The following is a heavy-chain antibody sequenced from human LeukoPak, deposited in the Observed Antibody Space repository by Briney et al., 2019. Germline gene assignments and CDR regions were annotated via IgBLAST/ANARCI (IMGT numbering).Heavy chain of an antibody. CDR2: INYSGST. V-gene: IGHV4-59*01. Sequence: PSETLSLTCTVSGGSINSYYWNWIRQPPGKGLEWIGYINYSGSTNYNPSLKSRVTISVDTSKNQFSLKLSSVTAADTAVYYCARGGYYYLDVWGKGTTVAVSS. CDR3: ARGGYYYLDV. D-gene: IGHD3-16*01. CDR1: GGSINSYY. J-gene: IGHJ6*03.